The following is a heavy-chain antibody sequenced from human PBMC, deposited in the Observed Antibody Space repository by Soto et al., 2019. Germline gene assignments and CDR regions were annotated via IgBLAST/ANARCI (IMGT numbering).Heavy chain of an antibody. CDR3: ARDFFDSSDYNINWFDP. D-gene: IGHD3-22*01. J-gene: IGHJ5*02. V-gene: IGHV4-39*01. CDR2: IYHTGNA. Sequence: PGEGLEWIGSIYHTGNAYYNPSLKSRVTISVDTSKNQFSLKLTSVTAADAALYYCARDFFDSSDYNINWFDPWGQGTLVTVSS.